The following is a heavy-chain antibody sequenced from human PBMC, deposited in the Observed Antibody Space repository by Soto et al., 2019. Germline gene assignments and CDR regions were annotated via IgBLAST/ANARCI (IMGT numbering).Heavy chain of an antibody. D-gene: IGHD2-8*01. V-gene: IGHV4-39*01. J-gene: IGHJ4*02. Sequence: QLQLQESGPGLVKPSETLSLTCTVSGDSISSNNYYCAWIRPPPGNGLEWIGRLYYTESTYYNPSRKSRIAMSVDTFETQFSVRPSSVAAPDPAVYYCARHSGYAVPTVYATHYFNYWGQGILVTVST. CDR2: LYYTEST. CDR1: GDSISSNNYY. CDR3: ARHSGYAVPTVYATHYFNY.